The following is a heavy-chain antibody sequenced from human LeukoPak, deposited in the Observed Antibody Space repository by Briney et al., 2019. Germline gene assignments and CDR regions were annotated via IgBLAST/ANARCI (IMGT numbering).Heavy chain of an antibody. D-gene: IGHD4-17*01. V-gene: IGHV4-31*03. J-gene: IGHJ4*02. Sequence: SETLSLTCTVSGGSISSGGYYWSWIRQHPGKGLEWIGYIYYSGSTYYNPSLKSRVTISVDTSKNQFSLKLSSVTAADTAVYYCARDPKTTVTSFDYWGQGTLVTVSS. CDR3: ARDPKTTVTSFDY. CDR1: GGSISSGGYY. CDR2: IYYSGST.